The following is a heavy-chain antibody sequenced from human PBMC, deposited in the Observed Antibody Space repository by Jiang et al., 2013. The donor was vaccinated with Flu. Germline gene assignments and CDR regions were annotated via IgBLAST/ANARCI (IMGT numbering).Heavy chain of an antibody. CDR2: INHSGST. Sequence: LKPSETLSLTCAVYGGSFSGYYWSWIRQPPGKGLEWIGEINHSGSTNYNPSLKSRVTISVDTSKNQFSLKLSSVTAADTAVYYCARGRGSSEGGYWGQGTLVTVSS. V-gene: IGHV4-34*01. J-gene: IGHJ4*02. CDR3: ARGRGSSEGGY. D-gene: IGHD1-26*01. CDR1: GGSFSGYY.